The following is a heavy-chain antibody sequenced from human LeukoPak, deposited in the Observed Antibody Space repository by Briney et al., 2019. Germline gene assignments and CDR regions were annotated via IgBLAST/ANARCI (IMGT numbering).Heavy chain of an antibody. CDR2: IYVTGN. Sequence: SETLSLTCTVSGGSIGSYYWSWVRQSPGKGLEWIGYIYVTGNRYNPYLQSRVTISVDTSRNQFFLKMSSVTAADTAVYYCARHIGGGIEDMDVWGKGTKVTVSS. D-gene: IGHD3-16*02. J-gene: IGHJ6*03. CDR3: ARHIGGGIEDMDV. CDR1: GGSIGSYY. V-gene: IGHV4-59*08.